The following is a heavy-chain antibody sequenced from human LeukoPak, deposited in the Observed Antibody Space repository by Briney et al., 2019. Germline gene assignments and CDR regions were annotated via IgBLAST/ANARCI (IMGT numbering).Heavy chain of an antibody. V-gene: IGHV4-59*01. Sequence: PSETLSLTCTVSGGSISSYYWSWIRQPPGKGLEWIGYIYYSGSTNYNPSLKSRVTISVETYKNKFSLKLSSVTAADMAVYYCARSGGFLEFRIDYWGQGTLVTVSS. CDR2: IYYSGST. J-gene: IGHJ4*02. CDR1: GGSISSYY. CDR3: ARSGGFLEFRIDY. D-gene: IGHD3-3*01.